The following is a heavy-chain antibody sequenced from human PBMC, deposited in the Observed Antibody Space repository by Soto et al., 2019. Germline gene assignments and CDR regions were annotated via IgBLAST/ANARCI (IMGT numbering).Heavy chain of an antibody. CDR1: GYSVINYG. J-gene: IGHJ6*02. CDR3: DRPRLRWSSRPYYYYGMDV. V-gene: IGHV1-18*01. D-gene: IGHD4-17*01. CDR2: ISGYNGNT. Sequence: ASVKVSCKASGYSVINYGISWVRQAPGEGLEWTGWISGYNGNTNFAQRFKGRVTMTRDTSTSTVYMEQSSLRSEDTAVYYCDRPRLRWSSRPYYYYGMDVWGQGTTVTVSS.